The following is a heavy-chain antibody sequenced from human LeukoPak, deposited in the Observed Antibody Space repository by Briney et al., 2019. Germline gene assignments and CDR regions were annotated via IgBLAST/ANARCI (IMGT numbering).Heavy chain of an antibody. D-gene: IGHD3-22*01. J-gene: IGHJ4*02. V-gene: IGHV4-34*01. CDR1: GGSFSGYY. CDR3: ARGRYGSRYDSSGYYSKTVDY. Sequence: PSETLSLTCAVYGGSFSGYYWSWIRQPPGKGLEWIGEINHSGSTNYNPSLKSRVTISVDTSKNQFSLKLSSVNAADTAVYYCARGRYGSRYDSSGYYSKTVDYWGQGTLVTVSS. CDR2: INHSGST.